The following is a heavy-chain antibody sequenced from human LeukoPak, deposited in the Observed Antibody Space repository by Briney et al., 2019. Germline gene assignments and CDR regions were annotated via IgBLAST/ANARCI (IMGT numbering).Heavy chain of an antibody. CDR3: ARGDYYGSGSYFDY. Sequence: SETLSLTCTVSGGSISSSSYYWGWIRQPPGKGLEWIGSIYYSGSTYYNPSLKSRVTISVDTSENQFSLKLSSVTAADTAVYYCARGDYYGSGSYFDYWGQGTLVTVSS. J-gene: IGHJ4*02. V-gene: IGHV4-39*01. D-gene: IGHD3-10*01. CDR2: IYYSGST. CDR1: GGSISSSSYY.